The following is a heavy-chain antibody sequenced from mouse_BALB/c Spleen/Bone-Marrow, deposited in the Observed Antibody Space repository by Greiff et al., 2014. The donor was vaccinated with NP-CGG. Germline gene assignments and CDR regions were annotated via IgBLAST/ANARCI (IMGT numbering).Heavy chain of an antibody. Sequence: VQLQQSGAELVKPGASVKLSCTAYGFNIKDTYMHWVKQRPEQGLEWIGRIDPANGNTKYDPKFQGKATITADTSSNTAYLQLNSLTSEDTAVYYCAQGYDWAMDYWGQGTSVTVSS. D-gene: IGHD2-14*01. V-gene: IGHV14-3*02. J-gene: IGHJ4*01. CDR1: GFNIKDTY. CDR3: AQGYDWAMDY. CDR2: IDPANGNT.